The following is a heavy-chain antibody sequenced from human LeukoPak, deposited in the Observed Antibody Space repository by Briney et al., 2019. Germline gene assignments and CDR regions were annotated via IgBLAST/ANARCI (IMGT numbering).Heavy chain of an antibody. CDR2: INHSGST. D-gene: IGHD2-15*01. V-gene: IGHV4-34*01. J-gene: IGHJ4*02. Sequence: PSESMSLTCAVYGGSFSGYYWSWIRQPPGKGLEWIGEINHSGSTNYNPSLKRRVTISVDTSKNQFSLKLSSVTAADTAVYYCAREGSSGSNIDYWGQGTPVTLFS. CDR1: GGSFSGYY. CDR3: AREGSSGSNIDY.